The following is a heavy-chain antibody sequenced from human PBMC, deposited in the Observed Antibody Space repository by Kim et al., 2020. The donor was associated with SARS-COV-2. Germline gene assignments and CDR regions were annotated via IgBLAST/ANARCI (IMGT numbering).Heavy chain of an antibody. CDR1: GFTFSSYG. D-gene: IGHD5-18*01. V-gene: IGHV3-33*05. CDR2: ISYDGSNK. Sequence: GGSLRLSCAASGFTFSSYGMHWVRQAPGKGLEWVAVISYDGSNKYYADSVKGRFTISRDNSKNTLYLQMNSLRAEDTAVYYCARGGGYTYGYIFVGAFDIWGQGTMVTVSS. CDR3: ARGGGYTYGYIFVGAFDI. J-gene: IGHJ3*02.